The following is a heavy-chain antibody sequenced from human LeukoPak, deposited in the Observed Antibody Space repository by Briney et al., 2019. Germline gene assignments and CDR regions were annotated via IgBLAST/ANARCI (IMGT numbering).Heavy chain of an antibody. CDR1: GFTFSSYA. CDR3: AGSPKYSSSWFEYFQH. J-gene: IGHJ1*01. D-gene: IGHD6-13*01. CDR2: ISHDGSNK. Sequence: PGGSLRLSCAASGFTFSSYAMHWVRQAPGKGLERVAAISHDGSNKYHADSVKGRFTISRDNSKSTVYLQMNSLRAEDTAVYFCAGSPKYSSSWFEYFQHWGQGTLVTVSS. V-gene: IGHV3-30*01.